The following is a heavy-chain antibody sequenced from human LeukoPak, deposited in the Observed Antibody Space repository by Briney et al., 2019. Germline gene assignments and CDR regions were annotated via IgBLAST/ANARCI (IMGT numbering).Heavy chain of an antibody. D-gene: IGHD4/OR15-4a*01. CDR3: ARGLLTDS. CDR1: GFTFSAYW. J-gene: IGHJ4*02. Sequence: PGGSLRLSCATSGFTFSAYWMTWVRQAPGKGLEWVANIKHDGSEKYYVDSVKGRFTISRDNAKNSLYLQMNSLRAEDTAVYYCARGLLTDSWGQGTLVTVSS. V-gene: IGHV3-7*01. CDR2: IKHDGSEK.